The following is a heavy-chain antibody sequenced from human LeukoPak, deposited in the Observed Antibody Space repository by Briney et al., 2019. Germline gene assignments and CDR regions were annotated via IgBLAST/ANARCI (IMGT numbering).Heavy chain of an antibody. J-gene: IGHJ4*02. V-gene: IGHV1-69*13. CDR3: ARDGPPGFPLDY. Sequence: SVKVSCKASGGTFSSYAISWVRQAPGQGLEWMGGIIPIFGTANYAQKFQGRVTITADESTSTAYMELSSLRSEDTAVYYCARDGPPGFPLDYWGQGTLVTVSS. D-gene: IGHD5-12*01. CDR1: GGTFSSYA. CDR2: IIPIFGTA.